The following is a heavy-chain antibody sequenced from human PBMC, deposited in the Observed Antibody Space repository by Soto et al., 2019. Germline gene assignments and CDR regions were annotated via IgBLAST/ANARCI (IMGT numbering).Heavy chain of an antibody. V-gene: IGHV3-30*18. D-gene: IGHD7-27*01. CDR2: ISSDGGVK. CDR1: VFTFSRRG. Sequence: QVQLVEAGGGVVQTGRSLRLSCAASVFTFSRRGMHWVRQAPGKGLEWVALISSDGGVKYYGDSIKGRFSVSRDDSKSTLYLQLSSLRADDTAVYYCAKDGPPPDWGSLWGQGTLVAVSS. J-gene: IGHJ4*02. CDR3: AKDGPPPDWGSL.